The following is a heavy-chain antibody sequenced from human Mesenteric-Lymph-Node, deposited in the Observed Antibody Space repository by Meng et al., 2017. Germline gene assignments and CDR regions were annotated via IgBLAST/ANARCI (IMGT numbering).Heavy chain of an antibody. Sequence: GESLKISCVASGFPFNTYAMNWIRQAPGKGLEWVSGIFGNGGGLQYADSVKGRFTISRDNSKNTLYLQLNDLRVEDTAICYCAKDRKPDGLWSIDYWGRGTLVTVSS. CDR3: AKDRKPDGLWSIDY. D-gene: IGHD2-8*02. J-gene: IGHJ4*02. V-gene: IGHV3-23*01. CDR2: IFGNGGGL. CDR1: GFPFNTYA.